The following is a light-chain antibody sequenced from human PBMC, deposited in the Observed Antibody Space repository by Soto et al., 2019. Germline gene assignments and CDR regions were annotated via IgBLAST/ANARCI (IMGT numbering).Light chain of an antibody. J-gene: IGLJ1*01. Sequence: QSALTQPASVSGSPGQSIAISCTGTSSDVGGYNYGSWYQQHPGKAPKLMIHEVSNRPSGISDRFSGSKSGNTASLTISGLQADDEADYYCSSHTSYSTRVFGTGTKLTVL. CDR2: EVS. CDR1: SSDVGGYNY. V-gene: IGLV2-14*01. CDR3: SSHTSYSTRV.